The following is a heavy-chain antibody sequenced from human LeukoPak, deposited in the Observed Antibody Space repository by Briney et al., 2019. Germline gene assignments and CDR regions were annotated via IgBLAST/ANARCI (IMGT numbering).Heavy chain of an antibody. CDR2: IYPGDYDT. D-gene: IGHD4-17*01. CDR1: GYDFSTYY. Sequence: GESLKISCKGSGYDFSTYYIGWVRQLPGKGLEWMGVIYPGDYDTTYRPSFEDEVTMSVDKSSSSAYLQWRSLKASDTVMYYCARLMLFEYGDYGDAFDIWGQGTMVTVSS. V-gene: IGHV5-51*01. J-gene: IGHJ3*02. CDR3: ARLMLFEYGDYGDAFDI.